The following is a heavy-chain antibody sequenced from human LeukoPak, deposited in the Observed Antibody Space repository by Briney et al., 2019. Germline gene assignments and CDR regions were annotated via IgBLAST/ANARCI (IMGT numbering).Heavy chain of an antibody. CDR2: IYYSGST. D-gene: IGHD3-22*01. V-gene: IGHV4-39*07. Sequence: SETLFLTCTVSGGSISSSSYYWGWIRQPPGKGLEWIGSIYYSGSTYYNPSLKSRVTISVDTSKNQFSLKLSSVTAADTAVYYCARVRYYDSSGYPAYYFDYWGQGTLVTVSS. CDR1: GGSISSSSYY. J-gene: IGHJ4*02. CDR3: ARVRYYDSSGYPAYYFDY.